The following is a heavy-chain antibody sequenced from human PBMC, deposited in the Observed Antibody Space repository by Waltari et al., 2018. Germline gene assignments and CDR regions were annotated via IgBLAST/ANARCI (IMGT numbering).Heavy chain of an antibody. CDR1: GYNFTNYW. CDR3: VRGLSGAGAFDI. Sequence: EVQLVQSGAEVKKPGESLKISCKGSGYNFTNYWIGWVRQMSGKGLEWMGILYPGDSYIRYSPSFQGQVTISADKSITTAYLQWSSLKASDTAMYYCVRGLSGAGAFDIWGQGTMVTVSS. V-gene: IGHV5-51*01. J-gene: IGHJ3*02. CDR2: LYPGDSYI. D-gene: IGHD1-26*01.